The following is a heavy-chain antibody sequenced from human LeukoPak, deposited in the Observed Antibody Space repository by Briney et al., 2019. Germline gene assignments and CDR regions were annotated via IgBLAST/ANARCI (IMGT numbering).Heavy chain of an antibody. Sequence: SETLSLTCTVSGGSISSYYWSWIRQPAGKGLKWIGRIYTSGSTNYNPSLKSRVTMSVDTSKNQFSLKLSSVTVADTAVYYCARDTTPQAVDGAFDIWGQGTMVTVSS. CDR1: GGSISSYY. CDR2: IYTSGST. J-gene: IGHJ3*02. CDR3: ARDTTPQAVDGAFDI. V-gene: IGHV4-4*07. D-gene: IGHD6-19*01.